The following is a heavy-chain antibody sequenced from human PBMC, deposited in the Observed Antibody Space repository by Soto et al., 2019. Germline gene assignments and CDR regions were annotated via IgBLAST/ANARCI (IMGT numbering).Heavy chain of an antibody. D-gene: IGHD1-26*01. CDR1: GFTFSSYS. J-gene: IGHJ5*02. Sequence: GSLRLSCAASGFTFSSYSMNWVRQAPGKGLEWVSYISSSSSTIYYADSVKGRFTISRDNAKNSLYLQMNGLRDEDTAVYYCAREGGNLNWFDPWGQGTLVTVSS. CDR2: ISSSSSTI. V-gene: IGHV3-48*02. CDR3: AREGGNLNWFDP.